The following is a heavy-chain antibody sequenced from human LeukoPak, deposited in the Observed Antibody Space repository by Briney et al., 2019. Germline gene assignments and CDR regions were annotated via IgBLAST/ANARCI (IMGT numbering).Heavy chain of an antibody. D-gene: IGHD3-3*01. V-gene: IGHV3-23*01. CDR3: AKEATVLRFLEWLYYFDY. CDR1: GFTFTSYA. J-gene: IGHJ4*02. CDR2: ISGSGGGT. Sequence: PGGSLRLSCAASGFTFTSYAMSWVRQAPGKGLEWVSAISGSGGGTYYADSVKGRFTISRDNSKNTLYLQMNSLRAEDTAVYYCAKEATVLRFLEWLYYFDYWGQGTLVTVSS.